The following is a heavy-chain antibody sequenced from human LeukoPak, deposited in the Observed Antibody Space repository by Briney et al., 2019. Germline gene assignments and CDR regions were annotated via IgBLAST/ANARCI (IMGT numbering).Heavy chain of an antibody. D-gene: IGHD5-18*01. CDR1: GFTFSSYG. CDR2: ISGSGGST. V-gene: IGHV3-23*01. Sequence: GGSLRLSCAASGFTFSSYGIHWVRQAPGKGLEWVSVISGSGGSTSYADSVKGRFTISRDNSMNTLYLQMNSLRAEDTAVYYCAKDDRIQTRRYSYNYWGQGTLVTVSS. CDR3: AKDDRIQTRRYSYNY. J-gene: IGHJ4*02.